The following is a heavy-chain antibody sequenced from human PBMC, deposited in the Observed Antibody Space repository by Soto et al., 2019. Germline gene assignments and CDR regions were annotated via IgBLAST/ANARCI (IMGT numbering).Heavy chain of an antibody. D-gene: IGHD3-3*01. CDR1: GGSFTGYY. J-gene: IGHJ6*02. CDR2: INYRGST. V-gene: IGHV4-34*01. CDR3: VRGQPHRITIFEVVIRSYDYGMDV. Sequence: PSETLSLTCAVYGGSFTGYYWTWIRQTPGKGLEWIGEINYRGSTYYNPSLESRITMAVDTSKNQFSLKLSSVTAADTAVYFCVRGQPHRITIFEVVIRSYDYGMDVWGQGTMVTVSS.